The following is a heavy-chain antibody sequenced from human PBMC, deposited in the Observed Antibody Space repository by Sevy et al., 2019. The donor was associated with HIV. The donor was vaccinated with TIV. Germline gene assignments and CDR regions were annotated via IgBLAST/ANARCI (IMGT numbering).Heavy chain of an antibody. CDR1: GFTFSSYW. CDR2: IKQDGSEK. J-gene: IGHJ4*02. D-gene: IGHD3-22*01. CDR3: ASDSSGYSDYFDY. V-gene: IGHV3-7*01. Sequence: GGSLRLSCAASGFTFSSYWMSWVRQAPGKGLEWVANIKQDGSEKYYVDSVKGRFTISRDNAKNSLYLQMNSLRAEDTAVYYCASDSSGYSDYFDYWGQGTLVTVSS.